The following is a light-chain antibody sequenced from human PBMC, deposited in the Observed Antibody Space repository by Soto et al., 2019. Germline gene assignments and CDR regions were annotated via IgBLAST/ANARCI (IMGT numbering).Light chain of an antibody. J-gene: IGKJ1*01. CDR3: QQYANCPKN. CDR2: GAS. CDR1: QRVSRTY. V-gene: IGKV3-20*01. Sequence: EIVLTQSPGTLSFSPGERATLSCRASQRVSRTYLAWYQQKPGQAPRLLIYGASSRATGIPDRFSGSGSGTHFTLTISRLEPEDSAVYFCQQYANCPKNFGQGTTV.